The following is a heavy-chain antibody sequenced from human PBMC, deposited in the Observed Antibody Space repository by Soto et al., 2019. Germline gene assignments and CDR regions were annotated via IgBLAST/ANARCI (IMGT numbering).Heavy chain of an antibody. V-gene: IGHV3-33*01. CDR3: ARDRDFGICYYPYYYGMDV. D-gene: IGHD3-3*01. Sequence: QVQLVESGGGVVQPGRSLRLSCAASGFTFSSYGMHWVRQAPGKGLEWVAVIWYDGSNKYYADSVKGRFTISRDNSRNTLWLRRSRLRAEDTAVYYCARDRDFGICYYPYYYGMDVWCQGTTGTVS. CDR1: GFTFSSYG. CDR2: IWYDGSNK. J-gene: IGHJ6*02.